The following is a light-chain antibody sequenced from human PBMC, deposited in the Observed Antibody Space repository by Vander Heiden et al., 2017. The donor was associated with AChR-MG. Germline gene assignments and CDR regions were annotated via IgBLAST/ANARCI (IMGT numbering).Light chain of an antibody. J-gene: IGKJ5*01. CDR3: QQYNDPIT. CDR1: QDISNN. CDR2: DAS. Sequence: DIQLTQSPSSLSVSVGDRITITCQASQDISNNLNWYQQRPGKGPKLLIWDASTLDVGVPSRFSGSGSGTNFTLIINTLQPEDFGTYYCQQYNDPITLGQGTRLDIK. V-gene: IGKV1-33*01.